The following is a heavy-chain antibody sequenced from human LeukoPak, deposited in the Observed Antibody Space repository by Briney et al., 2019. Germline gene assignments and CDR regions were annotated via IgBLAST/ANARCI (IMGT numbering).Heavy chain of an antibody. Sequence: PGGSLRLSCAASGFTFSSYCMSWVRQAPGKGLEWVANIKQDGSEKYYVDSVKGRFTISRDNAKNSLYLQMNSLRAEDTAVYYCARDRVTYYYDSSGYYFDYWGQGTLVTVSS. D-gene: IGHD3-22*01. CDR1: GFTFSSYC. CDR3: ARDRVTYYYDSSGYYFDY. V-gene: IGHV3-7*01. CDR2: IKQDGSEK. J-gene: IGHJ4*02.